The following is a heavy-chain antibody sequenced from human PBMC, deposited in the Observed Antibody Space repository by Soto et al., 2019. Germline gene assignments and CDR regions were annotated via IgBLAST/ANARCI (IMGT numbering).Heavy chain of an antibody. V-gene: IGHV4-31*03. Sequence: LSLTCTVSGGSISSGGYYWSWIRQHPGKGLEWIGYIYYSGSTYYNPSLESRVTISVDTSKNQFSLKLSSVTAAGTAVYYCARVITVDSSGYYDWFDPWGQGTLVTVSS. D-gene: IGHD3-22*01. J-gene: IGHJ5*02. CDR2: IYYSGST. CDR1: GGSISSGGYY. CDR3: ARVITVDSSGYYDWFDP.